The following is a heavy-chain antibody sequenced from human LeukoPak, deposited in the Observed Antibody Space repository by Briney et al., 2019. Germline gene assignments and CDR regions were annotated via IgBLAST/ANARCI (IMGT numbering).Heavy chain of an antibody. CDR2: IYHSGSP. CDR1: GGSVSSNNW. V-gene: IGHV4-4*02. D-gene: IGHD1-1*01. Sequence: PSETLSLTCAVSGGSVSSNNWWGWVRQPPGKGLEWIGEIYHSGSPNYNPSLKSRVTISVDKSRNHFSLNLSSVTAADTAVYYCARVNINNWHSCDYWGQGTLVTVSS. J-gene: IGHJ4*02. CDR3: ARVNINNWHSCDY.